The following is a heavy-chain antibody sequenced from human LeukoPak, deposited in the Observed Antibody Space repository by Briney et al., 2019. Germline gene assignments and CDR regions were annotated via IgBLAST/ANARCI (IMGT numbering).Heavy chain of an antibody. D-gene: IGHD3-22*01. CDR2: ISAGGSNT. CDR3: ARDRYYDSSGTWSAFDI. CDR1: GFTFSNYA. Sequence: QPGGSLRLSCAASGFTFSNYAVTWVRQAPGKGLEWVSVISAGGSNTDYADSVKGRFTISRDDSKNTVSLQMNSLRAEDTAVYYCARDRYYDSSGTWSAFDIWGQGTMVTVSS. V-gene: IGHV3-23*01. J-gene: IGHJ3*02.